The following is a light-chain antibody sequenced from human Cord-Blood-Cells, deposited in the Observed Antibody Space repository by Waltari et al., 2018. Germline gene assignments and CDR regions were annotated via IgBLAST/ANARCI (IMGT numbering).Light chain of an antibody. CDR3: SSYTSSSTYV. V-gene: IGLV2-14*01. CDR2: DVS. CDR1: SSDVGGYNY. J-gene: IGLJ1*01. Sequence: QSALTQPASVSGSPGPSITISCTGTSSDVGGYNYVSWYQQPPGKAPKLMIYDVSNRPSGVSNGFSGSKSGNTSSLTISGLQAEDEADYYCSSYTSSSTYVFGTGTKVTVL.